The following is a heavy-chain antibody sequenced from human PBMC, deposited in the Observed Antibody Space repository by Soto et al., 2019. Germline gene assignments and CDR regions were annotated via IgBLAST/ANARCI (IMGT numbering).Heavy chain of an antibody. J-gene: IGHJ3*02. Sequence: GGSLRLSCAASGFSFSIYSMNWVRQAPGKGLEWVSYIMPGSSHIFYADSVKGRFTISRDNAKNSLYLQMNSLRDEDTAVYYCGGDSSGYYYPDVFDIWGQGTMVTVSS. V-gene: IGHV3-48*02. D-gene: IGHD3-22*01. CDR1: GFSFSIYS. CDR2: IMPGSSHI. CDR3: GGDSSGYYYPDVFDI.